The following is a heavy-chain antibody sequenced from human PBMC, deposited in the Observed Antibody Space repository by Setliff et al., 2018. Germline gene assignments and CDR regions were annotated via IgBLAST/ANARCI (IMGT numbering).Heavy chain of an antibody. Sequence: ASVKVSCKASGYIFTYYAIHWVRQAPGQRLEWMGWINAGNGNTKYSQKFQGRVTITRDTSASTAYMELSSLTSEDTAVYYGARRPYDSSGYFNYWGQGTLVTVSS. CDR3: ARRPYDSSGYFNY. J-gene: IGHJ4*02. CDR2: INAGNGNT. CDR1: GYIFTYYA. D-gene: IGHD3-22*01. V-gene: IGHV1-3*01.